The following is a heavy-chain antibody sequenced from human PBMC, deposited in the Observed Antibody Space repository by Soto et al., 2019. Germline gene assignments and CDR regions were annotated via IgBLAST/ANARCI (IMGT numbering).Heavy chain of an antibody. V-gene: IGHV4-61*01. CDR2: IYYTGST. D-gene: IGHD5-18*01. J-gene: IGHJ4*02. CDR3: ARDIRGYSRAFDY. Sequence: SSPLSLTFTFSGGSVSSASYYWTWILQSPGKGLEWIGYIYYTGSTNYNPSLKSRVTISVDTSKNQFSLKLTSVTAADTAVYYCARDIRGYSRAFDYWGQGNMVTVSS. CDR1: GGSVSSASYY.